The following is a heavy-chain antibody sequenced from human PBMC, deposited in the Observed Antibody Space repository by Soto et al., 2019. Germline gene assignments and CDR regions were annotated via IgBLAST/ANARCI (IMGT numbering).Heavy chain of an antibody. CDR3: TTARNDFWTGYSDIYFDY. D-gene: IGHD3-3*01. CDR2: IKSKTDGGTT. V-gene: IGHV3-15*01. CDR1: GFTFSNAW. Sequence: GGSLRLSCAASGFTFSNAWMSWVRQAPGKGLEWVGRIKSKTDGGTTDYAAPVKGRFTISRDDSKNTLYLQMNSLKTEDTAVYYCTTARNDFWTGYSDIYFDYSCPAPLVSVFS. J-gene: IGHJ4*02.